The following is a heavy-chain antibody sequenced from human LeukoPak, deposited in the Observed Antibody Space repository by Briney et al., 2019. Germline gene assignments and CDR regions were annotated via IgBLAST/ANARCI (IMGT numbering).Heavy chain of an antibody. D-gene: IGHD3-3*01. CDR3: AREVGKYYDFWSGSRVAFHI. CDR1: GGSISSGDYY. CDR2: IYYSGST. J-gene: IGHJ3*02. V-gene: IGHV4-30-4*08. Sequence: PSETLSLTCTVSGGSISSGDYYWSWIRQAPGKGLEWIGYIYYSGSTYYNPSLKSRVTISVDTSKNQFSLELSSVTAADTAVYYCAREVGKYYDFWSGSRVAFHIWGQGTMVTVSS.